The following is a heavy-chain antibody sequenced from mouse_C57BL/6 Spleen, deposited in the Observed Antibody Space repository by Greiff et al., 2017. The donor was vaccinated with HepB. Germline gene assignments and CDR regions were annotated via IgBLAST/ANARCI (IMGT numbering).Heavy chain of an antibody. CDR3: VDDYIPFAY. CDR2: ISSKSNNYAT. J-gene: IGHJ3*01. Sequence: EVMLVESGGGLVQPKGSLKLSCAASGFSFNTYAMNWVRQAPGKGLEWVARISSKSNNYATYYADSVKDRFTISRDDSESMLYLQMNNLKTEDTAMYYCVDDYIPFAYWGQGTLVTVSA. D-gene: IGHD2-4*01. V-gene: IGHV10-1*01. CDR1: GFSFNTYA.